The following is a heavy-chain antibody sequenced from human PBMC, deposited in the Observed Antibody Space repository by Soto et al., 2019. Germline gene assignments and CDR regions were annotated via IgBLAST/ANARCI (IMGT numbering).Heavy chain of an antibody. V-gene: IGHV1-46*01. Sequence: ASVKVSCKASGYTFTRNWIHWVRRAPGQGLEWMGVINPSGTITTYAPKFQGRVTMTSDPSTSTVYMDLSSLTSEGTAVYYCARDHSISSSGAWWLDPWGQGTLVTVSS. D-gene: IGHD2-21*01. CDR3: ARDHSISSSGAWWLDP. CDR1: GYTFTRNW. J-gene: IGHJ5*02. CDR2: INPSGTIT.